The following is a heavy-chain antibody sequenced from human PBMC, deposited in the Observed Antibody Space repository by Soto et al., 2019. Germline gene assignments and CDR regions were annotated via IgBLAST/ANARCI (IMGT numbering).Heavy chain of an antibody. Sequence: DVQLVESGGGLVQPGGSLRLSCAASAFTFSSYWMSWVRQAPGRGLEWGANIKQDGSEKSYVDSEKGRFTISRDNAKNALYLQMNSLRAEDAAVYYCARGSQGHYDLHYGVDVWGQGTTVTVSS. CDR2: IKQDGSEK. J-gene: IGHJ6*02. CDR3: ARGSQGHYDLHYGVDV. D-gene: IGHD3-3*01. V-gene: IGHV3-7*03. CDR1: AFTFSSYW.